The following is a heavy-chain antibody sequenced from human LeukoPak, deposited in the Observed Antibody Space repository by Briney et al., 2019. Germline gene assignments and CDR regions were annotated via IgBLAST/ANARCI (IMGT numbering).Heavy chain of an antibody. Sequence: PGGSLRLSCAASGFTFSSYAMSWVRQAPGEGLEWVSAISGSGGSTYYADSVKGRFTISRDNSKNTLYLQMNSLRAEDMAVYYCATPSGSYYDYYFDYWGQGTLVTVSS. J-gene: IGHJ4*02. CDR3: ATPSGSYYDYYFDY. CDR2: ISGSGGST. CDR1: GFTFSSYA. D-gene: IGHD1-26*01. V-gene: IGHV3-23*01.